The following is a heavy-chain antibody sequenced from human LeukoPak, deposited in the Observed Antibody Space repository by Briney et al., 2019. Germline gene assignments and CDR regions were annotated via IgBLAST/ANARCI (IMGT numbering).Heavy chain of an antibody. Sequence: SETLSLTCAVYGGSFSGYYWSWIRQPPGKGLEWIGEINHSGSTNYNPSLKSRVTISVDTSKNQFSLRLSSVTAADTAVYYCASWTGIAAAGTGWFDPWGQGTLVTVSS. J-gene: IGHJ5*02. V-gene: IGHV4-34*01. D-gene: IGHD6-13*01. CDR1: GGSFSGYY. CDR3: ASWTGIAAAGTGWFDP. CDR2: INHSGST.